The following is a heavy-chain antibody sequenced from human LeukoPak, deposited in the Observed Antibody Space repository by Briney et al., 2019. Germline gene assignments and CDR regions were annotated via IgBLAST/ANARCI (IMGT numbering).Heavy chain of an antibody. J-gene: IGHJ3*02. CDR1: GGSISSYY. V-gene: IGHV4-59*01. CDR2: IYYSGST. Sequence: SETLSLTCTVSGGSISSYYWSWIRQPPGKGLEWIGYIYYSGSTNYNPSLKSRVTISVDTSKNQFSLKLSSVTASDTAVYYCASSLRYFDWLFRDAFDIWGQGTMVTVSS. CDR3: ASSLRYFDWLFRDAFDI. D-gene: IGHD3-9*01.